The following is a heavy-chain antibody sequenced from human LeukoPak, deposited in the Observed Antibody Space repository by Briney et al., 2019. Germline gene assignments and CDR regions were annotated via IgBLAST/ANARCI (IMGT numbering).Heavy chain of an antibody. CDR3: AKARGGTYQTYFFDY. V-gene: IGHV3-23*01. J-gene: IGHJ4*02. Sequence: PGGSLRLSYVASGFTFGNYAMNWVRQAPGKGLEWVSLSGSGGDIYYVDSVKGRFTISRDNSKNTLYLQMNSLRAEDTAVYYCAKARGGTYQTYFFDYWGQGTLVTVSS. CDR1: GFTFGNYA. CDR2: SGSGGDI. D-gene: IGHD1-26*01.